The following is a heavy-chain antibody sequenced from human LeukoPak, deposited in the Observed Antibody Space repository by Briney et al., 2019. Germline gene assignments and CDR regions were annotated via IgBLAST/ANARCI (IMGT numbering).Heavy chain of an antibody. CDR1: CGSISRYY. J-gene: IGHJ4*02. D-gene: IGHD4-17*01. Sequence: TLSLTCTVSCGSISRYYCSWIRQPPGKALESLALIYWDDDKRYSPSLKSRLTITKDTSKNQVVLTMTNMDPVDTATYYCAHSQAELTTVTTFLDYWGQGTLVTVSS. CDR3: AHSQAELTTVTTFLDY. CDR2: IYWDDDK. V-gene: IGHV2-5*08.